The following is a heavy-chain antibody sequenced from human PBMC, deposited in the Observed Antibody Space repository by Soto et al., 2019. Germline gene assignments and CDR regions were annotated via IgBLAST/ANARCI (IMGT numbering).Heavy chain of an antibody. D-gene: IGHD1-26*01. J-gene: IGHJ5*02. V-gene: IGHV4-59*08. CDR3: ARLSSWFDP. CDR1: GGSISSYY. CDR2: IYYSGST. Sequence: SETLSLTCTVSGGSISSYYWSWIRQPPGKGLEWIGYIYYSGSTNYNPSLKSRVTISVDTSKNQFSLKLSSVTAADTAVYYCARLSSWFDPWGQGTLVTVSS.